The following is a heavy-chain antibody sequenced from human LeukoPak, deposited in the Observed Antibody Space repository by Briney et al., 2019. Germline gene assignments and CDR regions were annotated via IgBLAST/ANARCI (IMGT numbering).Heavy chain of an antibody. CDR2: INQHGSEK. CDR1: GFTFSSFW. D-gene: IGHD4-17*01. J-gene: IGHJ4*02. CDR3: AKEIHDYGDYHFDY. V-gene: IGHV3-7*03. Sequence: PGGSLRLSCAASGFTFSSFWMSWVRQAPGKGLEWVANINQHGSEKYYVDSVKGRFTISRVNAKNSLDLQMNSLRAEDTALYYCAKEIHDYGDYHFDYWGQGTLVTVSS.